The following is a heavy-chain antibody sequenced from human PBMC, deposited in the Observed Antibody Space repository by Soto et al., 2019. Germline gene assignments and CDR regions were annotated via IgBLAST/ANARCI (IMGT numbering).Heavy chain of an antibody. J-gene: IGHJ4*02. CDR2: IYYSGST. D-gene: IGHD4-4*01. CDR1: GGSISSGGYY. V-gene: IGHV4-31*03. CDR3: ASGDEYSNYGYFDS. Sequence: PSETLSLTCTVSGGSISSGGYYWSWIRQHPGKGLEWIGYIYYSGSTYYNPSLKSRVTISVDTSKNQFSLKLSSVTAADAAVYYCASGDEYSNYGYFDSWGQGTLVTVSS.